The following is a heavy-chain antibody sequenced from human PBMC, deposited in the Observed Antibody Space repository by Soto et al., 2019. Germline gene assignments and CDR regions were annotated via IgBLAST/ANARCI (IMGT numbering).Heavy chain of an antibody. Sequence: KPSETLSLTCTVSGGSISSSSYYWGWIRQPPGKGLEWIGSIYYSGSTYYNPSLKSRVTISVDTSKNQFSLKLNSVTAADTAVYYCARQGMVVVVTVFDYWGQGTLVTVSS. CDR2: IYYSGST. CDR1: GGSISSSSYY. V-gene: IGHV4-39*01. J-gene: IGHJ4*02. D-gene: IGHD3-22*01. CDR3: ARQGMVVVVTVFDY.